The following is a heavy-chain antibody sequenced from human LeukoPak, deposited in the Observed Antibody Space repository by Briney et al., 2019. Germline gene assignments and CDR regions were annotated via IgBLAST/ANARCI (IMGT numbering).Heavy chain of an antibody. CDR3: ARKAQTEGYSYGDNWFDP. J-gene: IGHJ5*02. CDR1: GGTFSSYA. V-gene: IGHV1-69*13. D-gene: IGHD5-18*01. Sequence: GASVKVSCKASGGTFSSYAISWVRQAPGQGLEWMGGIIPIFGTANYAQKFQGRVTITADESTSTAYMELSRLRSDDTAVYYCARKAQTEGYSYGDNWFDPWGQGTLVTVSS. CDR2: IIPIFGTA.